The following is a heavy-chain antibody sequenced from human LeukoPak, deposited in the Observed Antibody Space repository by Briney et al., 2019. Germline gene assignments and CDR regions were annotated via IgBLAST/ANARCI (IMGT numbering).Heavy chain of an antibody. CDR1: GGSFSGYY. V-gene: IGHV4-34*01. D-gene: IGHD3-10*01. J-gene: IGHJ4*02. CDR3: ARWGLLWFGDQMSGYFDY. Sequence: PSETLSLTCAVYGGSFSGYYWSWIRQPPGKGLEWIGEINHSGSTNYNPSLKSRVTISVDTSKNQFSLKLSSVTAADTAVYYCARWGLLWFGDQMSGYFDYWGQGTLVTVSS. CDR2: INHSGST.